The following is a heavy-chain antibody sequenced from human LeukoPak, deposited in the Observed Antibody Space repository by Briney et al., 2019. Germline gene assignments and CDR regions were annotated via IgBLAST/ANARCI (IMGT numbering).Heavy chain of an antibody. D-gene: IGHD6-19*01. V-gene: IGHV3-30*03. CDR3: AAQRAVGFDY. J-gene: IGHJ4*02. Sequence: GGPLRLSCAASGFNFSAYGIHWVRQAPGKGLEGVALISYYGSNKKYGDSVKGRFTISRENAKNSLYLQMNSLRAEDTAVYYCAAQRAVGFDYWGQGTLVTVPS. CDR2: ISYYGSNK. CDR1: GFNFSAYG.